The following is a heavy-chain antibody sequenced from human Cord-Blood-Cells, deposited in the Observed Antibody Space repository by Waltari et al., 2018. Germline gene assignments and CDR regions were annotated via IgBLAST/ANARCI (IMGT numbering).Heavy chain of an antibody. D-gene: IGHD3-22*01. CDR3: ARAHNYYDSSGYSWDAFDI. J-gene: IGHJ3*02. CDR2: IYPGDSDT. V-gene: IGHV5-51*01. Sequence: EVQLVQSGAAVKKPGESPKISCKGSGYSFTSDWIGWVRKRPGAGLEWMGIIYPGDSDTRYSPSFQGQVTSSADKSISTAYLQWSSLKASDTAMYYCARAHNYYDSSGYSWDAFDIWGQGTMVTVSS. CDR1: GYSFTSDW.